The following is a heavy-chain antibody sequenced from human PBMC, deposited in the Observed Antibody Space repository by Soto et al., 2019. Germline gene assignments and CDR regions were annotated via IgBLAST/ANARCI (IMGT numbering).Heavy chain of an antibody. J-gene: IGHJ4*02. CDR3: ASRGTTTYCSGGSCYARGFDY. CDR1: GGSISSSRCH. V-gene: IGHV4-39*01. D-gene: IGHD2-15*01. CDR2: IKYSGTT. Sequence: SETLSLTCTVSGGSISSSRCHWGWIRQPPGKGLEWIASIKYSGTTFYNPSLKSRVTLSVDTSKNQFALKLSSVTAAETAVYYCASRGTTTYCSGGSCYARGFDYWGQGTLVTVSS.